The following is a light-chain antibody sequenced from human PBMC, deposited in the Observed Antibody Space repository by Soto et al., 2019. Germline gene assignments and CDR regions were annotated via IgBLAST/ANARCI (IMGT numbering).Light chain of an antibody. Sequence: QSVLTQPPSASGSPGQSVTISCTGTSSDVGGYDYVSWYQQYPDKAPTLILYEVTKRPSGVPDRFSGSKSGNTASLTVSGLQAEDEAEYYCSSYAGRNTYVFGTGTQLTVL. J-gene: IGLJ1*01. V-gene: IGLV2-8*01. CDR1: SSDVGGYDY. CDR2: EVT. CDR3: SSYAGRNTYV.